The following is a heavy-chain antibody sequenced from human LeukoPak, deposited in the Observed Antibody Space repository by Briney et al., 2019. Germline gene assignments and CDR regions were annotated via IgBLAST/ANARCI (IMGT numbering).Heavy chain of an antibody. J-gene: IGHJ3*02. V-gene: IGHV1-8*03. D-gene: IGHD3-3*01. CDR1: GYTFTSYD. CDR3: ARSDFWSGSGAFDI. CDR2: MNPNSGNT. Sequence: GASVKVSCKASGYTFTSYDINWVPQAPGQGLEWMGWMNPNSGNTGYAQKFQGRVTITRNTSISTAYMELSSLRSEDTAVYYCARSDFWSGSGAFDIWGQGTMVTVSS.